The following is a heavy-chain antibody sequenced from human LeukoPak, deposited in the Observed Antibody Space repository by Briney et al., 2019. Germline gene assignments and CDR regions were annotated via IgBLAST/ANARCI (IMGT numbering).Heavy chain of an antibody. CDR2: ISGSGGGT. D-gene: IGHD6-13*01. CDR3: AKGGLRQQLVWARIYYFDY. Sequence: PGGSLRLSCAASGFTFSSYAMSWVRQAPGKGVGWVSAISGSGGGTYYADSVKGRFTISRDNSKNTLYLQMNSLRAEDTAVYYCAKGGLRQQLVWARIYYFDYWGQGTLVTVSS. V-gene: IGHV3-23*01. J-gene: IGHJ4*02. CDR1: GFTFSSYA.